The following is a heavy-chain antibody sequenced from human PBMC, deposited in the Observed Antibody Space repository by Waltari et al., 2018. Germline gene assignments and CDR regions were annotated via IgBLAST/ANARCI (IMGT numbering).Heavy chain of an antibody. V-gene: IGHV3-7*03. CDR3: ARMGAGRAPDY. CDR1: GFSVSSYW. Sequence: EVQLVVSGGGLVQPGGSLRLFCAASGFSVSSYWMTWFRQAPGTGLEWVATIKPDGSGKFYVDSVKGRFSISRDNAKNSLYLQMNSLRAEDTAIFYCARMGAGRAPDYWGQGTLVTVSS. D-gene: IGHD3-16*01. J-gene: IGHJ4*02. CDR2: IKPDGSGK.